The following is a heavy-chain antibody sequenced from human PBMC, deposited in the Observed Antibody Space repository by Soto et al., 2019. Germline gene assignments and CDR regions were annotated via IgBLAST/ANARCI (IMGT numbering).Heavy chain of an antibody. CDR1: GGSISSGDYY. J-gene: IGHJ4*02. CDR2: IYYSGST. V-gene: IGHV4-30-4*01. CDR3: ARVKGRHFGHNIDY. D-gene: IGHD3-3*02. Sequence: SETLSLTCTVSGGSISSGDYYWSWIRQPPGKGLEWIGYIYYSGSTYYNPSLKSRATISVDTSKNQFSLKLSSVTAADTAVYYCARVKGRHFGHNIDYWGQGTLVTVSS.